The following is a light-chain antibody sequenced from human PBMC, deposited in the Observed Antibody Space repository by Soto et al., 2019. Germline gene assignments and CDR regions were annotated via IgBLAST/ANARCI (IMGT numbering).Light chain of an antibody. CDR3: RQRCNGPTT. Sequence: QMTWSQSSLSAXVGDXVSIXXRTSQGIRSDLGWYHQKPGKAPKLLIYTASILQSGEPSRFSRTGSGTDLPLTTTNLQAEDFAGYSCRQRCNGPTTFGQRNKGDIK. J-gene: IGKJ1*01. V-gene: IGKV1-6*01. CDR2: TAS. CDR1: QGIRSD.